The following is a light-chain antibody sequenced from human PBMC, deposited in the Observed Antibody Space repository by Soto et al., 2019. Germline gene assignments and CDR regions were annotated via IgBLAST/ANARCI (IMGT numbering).Light chain of an antibody. J-gene: IGLJ1*01. V-gene: IGLV2-23*02. CDR3: CSYAGSSSYV. CDR1: SSDVGSYNL. CDR2: EVS. Sequence: QFVLTQPASVSGSPGQSITISCTGTSSDVGSYNLVSWYQQHPGKAPKLMIYEVSKRPSGVSNRFSGSKSGNTASLTISGLQAEDEADYYCCSYAGSSSYVFGTRTKVTVL.